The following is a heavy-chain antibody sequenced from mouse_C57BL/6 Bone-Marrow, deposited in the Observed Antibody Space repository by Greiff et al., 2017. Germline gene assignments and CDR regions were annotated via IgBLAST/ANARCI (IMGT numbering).Heavy chain of an antibody. CDR1: GYTFTSYW. CDR2: IHPNSGST. V-gene: IGHV1-64*01. Sequence: QVQLQQPGAELVKPGASVKLSCKASGYTFTSYWMHWVKQRPGQGLEWIGMIHPNSGSTNYNEKFKSKATLTVDKSSSTAYMQLSSLTSEVSAGYYCARLLTVRAYWGQGTLVTVSA. D-gene: IGHD4-1*01. CDR3: ARLLTVRAY. J-gene: IGHJ3*01.